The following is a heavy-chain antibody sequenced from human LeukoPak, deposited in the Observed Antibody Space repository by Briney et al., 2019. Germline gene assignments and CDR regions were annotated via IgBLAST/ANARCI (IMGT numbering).Heavy chain of an antibody. CDR2: TDCRGNT. CDR3: ARRVYDYYYYMDV. Sequence: SETLSLTCTVSGASVTNGLYYWSWIRQTPGKGLEWIGYTDCRGNTKYNPSLQSRVFIFVDTSESQFSLRLSSVTAADTAVYYCARRVYDYYYYMDVWGSGTTVTVSS. J-gene: IGHJ6*03. CDR1: GASVTNGLYY. V-gene: IGHV4-61*01. D-gene: IGHD2/OR15-2a*01.